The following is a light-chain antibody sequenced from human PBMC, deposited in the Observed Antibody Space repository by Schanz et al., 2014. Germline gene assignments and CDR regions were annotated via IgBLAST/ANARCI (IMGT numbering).Light chain of an antibody. V-gene: IGLV2-14*03. CDR1: STDVGGYKF. Sequence: QSALTQPASVSGSPGQSITISCTGTSTDVGGYKFVSWYQQHPAKAPKLMIYDVSNRPSGVSNRFSGSKSGNTASLTVSGLQAEDEADYYCNSYAGSNNLVFGGGTKLTVL. CDR3: NSYAGSNNLV. J-gene: IGLJ2*01. CDR2: DVS.